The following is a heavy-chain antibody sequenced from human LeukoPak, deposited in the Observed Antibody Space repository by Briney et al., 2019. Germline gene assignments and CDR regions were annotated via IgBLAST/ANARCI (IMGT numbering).Heavy chain of an antibody. D-gene: IGHD1-26*01. V-gene: IGHV3-74*01. CDR1: GFTFSSYW. CDR2: INSDGSST. J-gene: IGHJ4*02. Sequence: GGSLRLSCAASGFTFSSYWMHWVRQAPGKGLVWVSRINSDGSSTSYADSVKGRFTISRDNAKNTLYLRMKSLKAEDTAVYYCARGIGSAMRYWGQGTLVTVSS. CDR3: ARGIGSAMRY.